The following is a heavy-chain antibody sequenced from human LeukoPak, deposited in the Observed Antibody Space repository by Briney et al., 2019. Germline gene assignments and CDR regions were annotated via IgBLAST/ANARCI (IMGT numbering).Heavy chain of an antibody. J-gene: IGHJ5*02. D-gene: IGHD5-12*01. Sequence: PGGSLRLSCAASGFAFSSYSMNWVRQAPGKGLEWVGFIRSKAYGGTTEYAASVKGRFTISRDDSKSIAYLQMNSLKTEDTAVYYCTSRPVDIVATNRPWVWFDPWGQGTLVTVSS. V-gene: IGHV3-49*04. CDR3: TSRPVDIVATNRPWVWFDP. CDR1: GFAFSSYS. CDR2: IRSKAYGGTT.